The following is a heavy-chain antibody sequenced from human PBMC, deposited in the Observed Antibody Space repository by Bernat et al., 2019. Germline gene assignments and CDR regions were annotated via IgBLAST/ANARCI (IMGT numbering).Heavy chain of an antibody. CDR1: GYTFTSYA. CDR2: INAGNGNT. Sequence: QVQLVQSGAEVKKPGASVKVSCKASGYTFTSYAMHWVRQAPGQRLEWMGWINAGNGNTKYSQKFQGRVTITRDTSASTAYMELSSLRSEDTAVYYCARVYCSSTSCYAGAFDPWGQGTLVTVSS. J-gene: IGHJ5*02. CDR3: ARVYCSSTSCYAGAFDP. V-gene: IGHV1-3*01. D-gene: IGHD2-2*01.